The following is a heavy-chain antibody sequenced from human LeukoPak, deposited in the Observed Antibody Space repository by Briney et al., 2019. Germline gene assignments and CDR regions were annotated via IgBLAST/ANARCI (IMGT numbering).Heavy chain of an antibody. Sequence: PSETLSLTCTVSGGSISSSSYYWGWIRQPPGKGLEWIGSIYYSGSTYYNPSLKSRVTISVDTSKNQFSLKLSSVTAADTAVYYCARGIMGADTPFDYWRQGTLVTVST. J-gene: IGHJ4*02. CDR1: GGSISSSSYY. CDR3: ARGIMGADTPFDY. D-gene: IGHD1-26*01. V-gene: IGHV4-39*07. CDR2: IYYSGST.